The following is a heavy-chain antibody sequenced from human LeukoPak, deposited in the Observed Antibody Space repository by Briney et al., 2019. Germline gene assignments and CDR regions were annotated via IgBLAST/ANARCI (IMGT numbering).Heavy chain of an antibody. J-gene: IGHJ4*02. V-gene: IGHV3-30-3*01. CDR1: GFTSSSYA. D-gene: IGHD3-22*01. CDR2: ISYDGSNK. CDR3: ARAHGGTYYYDSSGYCDY. Sequence: PGRSLRLSCAASGFTSSSYAMHWVRQAPGKGLEWVAVISYDGSNKYYADSVKGRFTISRDNSKNTLYLQMNSLRAEDTAVYYCARAHGGTYYYDSSGYCDYWGQGTLVTVSS.